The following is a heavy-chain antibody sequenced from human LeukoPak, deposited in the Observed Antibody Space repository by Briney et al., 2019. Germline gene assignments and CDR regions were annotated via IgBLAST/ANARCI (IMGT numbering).Heavy chain of an antibody. CDR1: GGSISSYY. V-gene: IGHV4-59*12. J-gene: IGHJ3*02. CDR2: IYYTGST. Sequence: SETLSLTCTVSGGSISSYYWSWIRQPPGKGLEWIGYIYYTGSTNYNPSLKSRVTISVDTSKNQFSLKLSSVTAADTVVYYCARDQTTTYYYHSSGYHDAFDIWGQGTMVTVSS. D-gene: IGHD3-22*01. CDR3: ARDQTTTYYYHSSGYHDAFDI.